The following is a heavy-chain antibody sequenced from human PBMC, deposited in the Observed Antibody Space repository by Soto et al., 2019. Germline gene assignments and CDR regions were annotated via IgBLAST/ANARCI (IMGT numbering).Heavy chain of an antibody. J-gene: IGHJ4*02. D-gene: IGHD3-16*01. Sequence: QLQLQESGPGLVKPSETLSLTCTVSGGSISSSSSYWGWIRQPPGKGLEWIGSIYYSGSTYHNPSLKSRVTIFIDTSKNQFSLKLSSLTAADTAVYYCARQIGAPGYFDSWGQGTLVTVSS. V-gene: IGHV4-39*01. CDR2: IYYSGST. CDR3: ARQIGAPGYFDS. CDR1: GGSISSSSSY.